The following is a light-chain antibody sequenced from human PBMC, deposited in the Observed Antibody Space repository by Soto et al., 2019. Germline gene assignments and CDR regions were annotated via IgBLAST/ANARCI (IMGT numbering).Light chain of an antibody. CDR2: AAS. CDR3: QQSYGTPLP. Sequence: DMEMTQSPSSLSASVGDRVTITCRASQSISNYLNWYQHKPGKVPKRLIYAASSLQSGVPTRFSGSGSGTDFNLTINSLQPEDFATYYCQQSYGTPLPFGGGTKIEI. J-gene: IGKJ4*01. V-gene: IGKV1-39*01. CDR1: QSISNY.